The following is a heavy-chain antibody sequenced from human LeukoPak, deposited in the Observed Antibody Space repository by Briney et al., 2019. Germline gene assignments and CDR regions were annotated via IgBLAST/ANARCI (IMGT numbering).Heavy chain of an antibody. D-gene: IGHD5-12*01. CDR3: ARAGGYSGYECFDY. V-gene: IGHV3-20*04. CDR2: INWNGGST. Sequence: GGSLRLSCTASGFTFGDYGMSWVRQAPGKGLEWVSGINWNGGSTGHADSVKGRFTISRDNAKNSLYLQMNSLRAEDTALYYCARAGGYSGYECFDYWGQGTLVTVSS. J-gene: IGHJ4*02. CDR1: GFTFGDYG.